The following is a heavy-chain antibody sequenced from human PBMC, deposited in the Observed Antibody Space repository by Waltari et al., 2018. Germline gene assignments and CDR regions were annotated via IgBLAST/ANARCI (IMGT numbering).Heavy chain of an antibody. CDR3: AKGSGSYEGFDP. J-gene: IGHJ5*02. CDR2: IRYDGSNK. Sequence: QLVESGGGVVQPGGSLRLSCAASGFTFSSFVMHWVRQAPGKGLEWVTFIRYDGSNKYYADSVKGRFIISRDNSKNTVYLQMNSLRPEDAAVYYCAKGSGSYEGFDPWGQGTLVTVSS. D-gene: IGHD1-26*01. CDR1: GFTFSSFV. V-gene: IGHV3-30*02.